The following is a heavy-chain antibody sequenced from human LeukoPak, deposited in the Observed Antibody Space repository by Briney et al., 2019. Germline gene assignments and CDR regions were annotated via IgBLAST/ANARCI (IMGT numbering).Heavy chain of an antibody. CDR2: IIPIFGTA. D-gene: IGHD3-22*01. CDR1: GGTFSSYA. J-gene: IGHJ4*02. Sequence: SVKVSCKASGGTFSSYAISWVRQAPGQGLEWMGRIIPIFGTANYAQKFQGRVTITTDESTSTAYMELSSLRSEATAVYYCARGKDYYDSSGYLDYWGQGTLVTVSS. V-gene: IGHV1-69*05. CDR3: ARGKDYYDSSGYLDY.